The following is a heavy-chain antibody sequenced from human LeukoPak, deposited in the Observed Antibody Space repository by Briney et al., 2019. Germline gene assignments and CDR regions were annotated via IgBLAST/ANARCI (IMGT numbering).Heavy chain of an antibody. J-gene: IGHJ4*02. V-gene: IGHV4-31*03. D-gene: IGHD3-3*01. Sequence: SETLSLTCTVSGGSTSSGGYYWSWIRQHPGKGLEWIGYIYYSGSTYYNSSLKSRVTISVDTSKNQFSLKLSSVTAADTAVYYCARMITYYDFWSGFADSRAYYFDYWGQGTLVTVSS. CDR2: IYYSGST. CDR3: ARMITYYDFWSGFADSRAYYFDY. CDR1: GGSTSSGGYY.